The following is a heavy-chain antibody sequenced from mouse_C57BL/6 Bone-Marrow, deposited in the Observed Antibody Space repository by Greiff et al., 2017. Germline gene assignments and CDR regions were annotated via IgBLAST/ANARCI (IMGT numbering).Heavy chain of an antibody. J-gene: IGHJ2*01. CDR3: ARRGFPDY. CDR1: GFTFSSYG. CDR2: ISSGGSYT. Sequence: EVQVVESGGDLVKPGGSLKLSCAASGFTFSSYGMSWVRQTPDKRLEWVATISSGGSYTYYPDSVKGRFTISRDNAKNTLYLQMSSLKSEDTAMYYCARRGFPDYWGQGTTLTVSS. V-gene: IGHV5-6*01.